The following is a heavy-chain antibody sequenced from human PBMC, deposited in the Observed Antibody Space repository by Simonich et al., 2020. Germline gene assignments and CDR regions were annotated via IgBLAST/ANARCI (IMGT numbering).Heavy chain of an antibody. CDR2: IYYSGST. V-gene: IGHV4-39*01. J-gene: IGHJ4*02. CDR1: GGSISSSSYY. Sequence: QLQLQESGPGLVKPSETLSLTCTVSGGSISSSSYYWGWIRQPPGKGLEWIGSIYYSGSTYYNPSLKSRLTISVDTSKNQFSLKLSSVTAADTAVYYCARWAYSSSYFDYWGQGTLVTVSS. D-gene: IGHD6-6*01. CDR3: ARWAYSSSYFDY.